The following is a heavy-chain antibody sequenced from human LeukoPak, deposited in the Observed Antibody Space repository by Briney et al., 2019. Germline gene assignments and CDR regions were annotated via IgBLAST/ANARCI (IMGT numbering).Heavy chain of an antibody. CDR2: ISGYGDTT. Sequence: GGSLRLSCSASGFTFSSFAMNWVRQAPGKGLEWVSIISGYGDTTYYTDSVKGRFTISRDNSKNTLYLQMNSLRAEDTAVYYCARAGFTFSDYFGSFFDYWGQGTLVTVSS. CDR1: GFTFSSFA. D-gene: IGHD3-10*01. V-gene: IGHV3-23*01. CDR3: ARAGFTFSDYFGSFFDY. J-gene: IGHJ4*02.